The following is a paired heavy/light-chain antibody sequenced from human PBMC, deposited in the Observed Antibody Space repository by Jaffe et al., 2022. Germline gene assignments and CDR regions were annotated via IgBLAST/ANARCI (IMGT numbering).Light chain of an antibody. J-gene: IGKJ1*01. CDR2: AAS. CDR3: QKYNSAPPA. Sequence: DIQMTQSPSSLSASVGDRVTITCRASQGISNYLAWYQQQPGKVPKLLIYAASSLQSGVPSRFSGSGSGTDFTLTISSLQPEDVATYYCQKYNSAPPAFGQGTKVEIK. CDR1: QGISNY. V-gene: IGKV1-27*01.
Heavy chain of an antibody. D-gene: IGHD5-18*01. CDR2: INTNTGNP. Sequence: QVQLVQSGSELKKPGASVKVSCKASGYTLTSYTLNWVRQAPGQGLEWMGWINTNTGNPTYAQDFTGRFVFSLDTSVSTAYLQISSLKAEDTAIYYCARGRGYSYGYSDVWGKGTTVTVSS. CDR3: ARGRGYSYGYSDV. V-gene: IGHV7-4-1*02. CDR1: GYTLTSYT. J-gene: IGHJ6*04.